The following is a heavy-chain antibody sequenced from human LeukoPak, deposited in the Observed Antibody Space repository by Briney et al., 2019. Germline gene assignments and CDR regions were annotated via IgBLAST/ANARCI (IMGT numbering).Heavy chain of an antibody. Sequence: SETLSLTCAVYGASFSDSYWSWIRQSPEKGLEWIGEINNTGSTSYNPSLNSRVIMSVDRSKNQFSLRLTSVTAADTAVYYCARGRYGPRLGNWGQGTLVTVSS. CDR2: INNTGST. CDR1: GASFSDSY. CDR3: ARGRYGPRLGN. J-gene: IGHJ4*02. D-gene: IGHD3-16*01. V-gene: IGHV4-34*01.